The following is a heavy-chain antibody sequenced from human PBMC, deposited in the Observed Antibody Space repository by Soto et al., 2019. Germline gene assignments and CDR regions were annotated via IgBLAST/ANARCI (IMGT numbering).Heavy chain of an antibody. CDR2: IYPGDSDT. D-gene: IGHD5-18*01. J-gene: IGHJ6*02. V-gene: IGHV5-51*01. CDR1: GYSFTSYW. Sequence: XESLKVSCKCSGYSFTSYWIGLVLQMPGKGLEWMGIIYPGDSDTRYSPSFQGQVTISADKSISTAYLQWSSLKASDTAMYYCARLASGYSYDSYYYYYGMDVWGQGTTVTVSS. CDR3: ARLASGYSYDSYYYYYGMDV.